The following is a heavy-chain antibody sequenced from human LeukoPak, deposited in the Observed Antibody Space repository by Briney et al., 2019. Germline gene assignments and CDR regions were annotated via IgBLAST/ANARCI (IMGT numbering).Heavy chain of an antibody. CDR1: GGSFSGYY. Sequence: PSETLSLTCAVYGGSFSGYYWSWIRQPPGKGLEWIGEVNHSGSTNYNPSLKSRVTISVDTSKNQFSLKLSSVTAADTAVYYCARGATPSYYRRGNYFDYWGQGTLVTVSS. D-gene: IGHD4-4*01. CDR2: VNHSGST. J-gene: IGHJ4*02. CDR3: ARGATPSYYRRGNYFDY. V-gene: IGHV4-34*01.